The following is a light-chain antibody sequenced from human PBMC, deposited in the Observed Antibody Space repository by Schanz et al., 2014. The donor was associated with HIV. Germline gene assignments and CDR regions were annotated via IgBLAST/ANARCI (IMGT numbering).Light chain of an antibody. CDR2: EVS. CDR1: SSDVGGYKF. V-gene: IGLV2-11*01. J-gene: IGLJ1*01. Sequence: QSALTQPASLSGSPGQSITISCTGTSSDVGGYKFVSWYQQHPGTAPKIMIYEVSKRPSGVPDRFSGSKSGNTASLTISGLQAEDEADYYCCSYAGRYTFYVFGTGTKLTVL. CDR3: CSYAGRYTFYV.